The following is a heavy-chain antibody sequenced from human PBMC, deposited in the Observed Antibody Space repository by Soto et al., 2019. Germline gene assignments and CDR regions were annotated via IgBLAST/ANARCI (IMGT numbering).Heavy chain of an antibody. Sequence: QVQLVQSGAEVKKPGSSVKVSCKASGGTFSSYTISWVRQAPGQGLEWMGRIIPILGIANYAQKFQGRVTITADKSTSTAYMELSSLRSEDTAVYYCARDPGGDPQLEWYFDLWGRGTLVTVSS. V-gene: IGHV1-69*08. D-gene: IGHD1-1*01. CDR3: ARDPGGDPQLEWYFDL. CDR2: IIPILGIA. CDR1: GGTFSSYT. J-gene: IGHJ2*01.